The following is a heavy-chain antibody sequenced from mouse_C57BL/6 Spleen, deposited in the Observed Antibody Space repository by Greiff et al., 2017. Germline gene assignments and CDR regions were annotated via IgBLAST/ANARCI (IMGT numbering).Heavy chain of an antibody. CDR2: IDPENGDT. D-gene: IGHD2-5*01. J-gene: IGHJ2*01. CDR3: TTGGSKNYFDD. Sequence: EVQLQQSGAELVRPGASVKLSCTASGFNIKDDYMHWVKQRPEQGLEWIGWIDPENGDTEYASKFQGTATITADTASNTAYLQLSSLTSEDTAVYYCTTGGSKNYFDDWGQGTTLTVSS. CDR1: GFNIKDDY. V-gene: IGHV14-4*01.